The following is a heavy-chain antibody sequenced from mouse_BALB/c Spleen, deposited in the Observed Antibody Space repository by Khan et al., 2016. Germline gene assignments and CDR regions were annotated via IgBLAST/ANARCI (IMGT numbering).Heavy chain of an antibody. J-gene: IGHJ4*01. CDR3: ARRRGYLSAMDY. CDR2: INTYTGEP. D-gene: IGHD2-3*01. Sequence: QIQLVQSGPELKKPGETVKISCKASGYTFTNYGMNWVKQAPGKGLKWMGWINTYTGEPTYADDFKGRFAFSLETSASTAYLQINNLKNEDMATYFCARRRGYLSAMDYGGQGTSVTVSS. V-gene: IGHV9-1*02. CDR1: GYTFTNYG.